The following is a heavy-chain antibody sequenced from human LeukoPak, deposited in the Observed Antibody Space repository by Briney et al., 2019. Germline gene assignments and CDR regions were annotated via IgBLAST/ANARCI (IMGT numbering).Heavy chain of an antibody. Sequence: PSETLSLTCTVSGGSISSSSYYWGWIRQPPGKGLEWIGSIYYSGSTYYNPSLKSRVTISVDTSKNQFSLKLSSVTAADTAVYYCASRPGEQLVIDYWGQGTLVTFSS. CDR3: ASRPGEQLVIDY. J-gene: IGHJ4*02. CDR2: IYYSGST. CDR1: GGSISSSSYY. V-gene: IGHV4-39*01. D-gene: IGHD6-6*01.